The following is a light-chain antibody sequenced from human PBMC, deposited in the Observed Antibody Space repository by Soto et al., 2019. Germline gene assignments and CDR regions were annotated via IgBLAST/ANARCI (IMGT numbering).Light chain of an antibody. V-gene: IGLV1-44*01. CDR2: SDN. Sequence: QSVLTQPPSASGTRGQRVSISCSGSSSNIGTYGVSWYQQFPGTAPRLLIYSDNQRPSGVPDRFSASKSGASASLAISGLQSEDEADSDCAEWDDSLNRSVFGTGTXV. CDR1: SSNIGTYG. J-gene: IGLJ1*01. CDR3: AEWDDSLNRSV.